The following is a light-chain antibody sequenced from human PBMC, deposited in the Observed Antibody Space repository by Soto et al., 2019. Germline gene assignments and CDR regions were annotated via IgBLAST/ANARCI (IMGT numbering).Light chain of an antibody. Sequence: DIQMTQSPSALCASVLDRVAVTCLASQNIDNWLAWYQQKPGMAPKLLIYDASSLGSGVPSRFSGSGSGTEFSLTITSLQPDDFATYYCQQYNSDSWAFGQGTKVDIK. CDR2: DAS. CDR1: QNIDNW. J-gene: IGKJ1*01. V-gene: IGKV1-5*01. CDR3: QQYNSDSWA.